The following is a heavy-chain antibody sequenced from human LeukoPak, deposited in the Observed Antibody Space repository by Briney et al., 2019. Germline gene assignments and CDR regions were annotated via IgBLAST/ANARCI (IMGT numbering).Heavy chain of an antibody. D-gene: IGHD4-11*01. CDR1: GFTFDNYA. J-gene: IGHJ4*02. Sequence: GGSLRLSCAASGFTFDNYAMHWVRQPPGKGLEWVSGISWSSYNIQYADSVKGRFTISRDNAKNSLYLQMNSLRAEDTAVYYCARDRHDYTHYFDYWGQGTLVTVSS. CDR2: ISWSSYNI. CDR3: ARDRHDYTHYFDY. V-gene: IGHV3-9*01.